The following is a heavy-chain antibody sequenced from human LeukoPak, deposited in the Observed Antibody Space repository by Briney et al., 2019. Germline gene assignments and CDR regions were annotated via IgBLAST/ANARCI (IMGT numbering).Heavy chain of an antibody. Sequence: SETLSLTCAVSGGSGGSISSSNFWSWVRQPPGKGLEWIGEIYHSGSTNYNPSLKSRVTISVDTSKNQFSLKLSSVATADTAVYYCARGPYDSSGYPLPFDYWGQGTLVTVSS. J-gene: IGHJ4*02. D-gene: IGHD3-22*01. CDR3: ARGPYDSSGYPLPFDY. CDR2: IYHSGST. CDR1: GGSGGSISSSNF. V-gene: IGHV4-4*02.